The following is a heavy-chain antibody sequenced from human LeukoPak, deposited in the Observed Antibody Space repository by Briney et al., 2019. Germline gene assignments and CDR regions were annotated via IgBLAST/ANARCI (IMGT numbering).Heavy chain of an antibody. CDR1: GFTFSSYA. D-gene: IGHD4-17*01. V-gene: IGHV3-23*01. Sequence: GGSLRLSCAASGFTFSSYAMTWVRQAPGKGLEWASAIRGSGGSTYYADSVKGRLTISRDNSKNTLYLQMNSLRAEDTALYYCAKLHDYGDYYFDYWGQGTLVTVSS. CDR2: IRGSGGST. J-gene: IGHJ4*02. CDR3: AKLHDYGDYYFDY.